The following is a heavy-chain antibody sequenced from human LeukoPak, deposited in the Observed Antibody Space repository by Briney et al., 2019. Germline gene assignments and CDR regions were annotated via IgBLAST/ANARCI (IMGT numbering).Heavy chain of an antibody. CDR2: INPNSGGT. CDR1: GYTFTGYY. CDR3: ARGPHDSSGYPLDYYYYYMDV. D-gene: IGHD3-22*01. V-gene: IGHV1-2*02. Sequence: ASVKVSCKASGYTFTGYYMHWVRQAPGQGLEWMGWINPNSGGTNYAQKFQGRVTMTRDTSISTAYMELSRLRSDDTAVYYCARGPHDSSGYPLDYYYYYMDVWGKGTTVTVSS. J-gene: IGHJ6*03.